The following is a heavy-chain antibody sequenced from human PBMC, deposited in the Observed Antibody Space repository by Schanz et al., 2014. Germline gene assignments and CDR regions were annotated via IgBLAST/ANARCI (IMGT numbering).Heavy chain of an antibody. CDR3: ARGRGFYDY. J-gene: IGHJ4*02. V-gene: IGHV1-69*02. D-gene: IGHD3-10*01. CDR2: IIPVLAIA. CDR1: GGTFSSYT. Sequence: QVQLVQSGAEVKKPGSSVKVSCTASGGTFSSYTISWIRQAPGQGLEWMGRIIPVLAIADYAQKFQGRVSITADTSTNTAYMELSSLTSEDTAVHYCARGRGFYDYWGQGTLGTGSS.